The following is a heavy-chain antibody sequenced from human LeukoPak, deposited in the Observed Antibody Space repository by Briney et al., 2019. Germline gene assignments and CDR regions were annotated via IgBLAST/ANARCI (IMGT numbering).Heavy chain of an antibody. J-gene: IGHJ4*02. CDR2: IKQDGSEK. CDR1: GFTFSSYW. CDR3: ARDFRVEAVAGDRHY. D-gene: IGHD6-19*01. V-gene: IGHV3-7*01. Sequence: GGSLRLSCAASGFTFSSYWMSWVRQAPGKGLEWVANIKQDGSEKYYVDSVKGRFTISRDNAKNTLYLQMNSLRAEDTAVYYCARDFRVEAVAGDRHYWGQGTLVTVSS.